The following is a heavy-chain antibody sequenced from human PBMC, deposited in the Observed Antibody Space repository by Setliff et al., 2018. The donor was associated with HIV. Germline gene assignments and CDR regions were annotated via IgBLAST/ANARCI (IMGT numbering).Heavy chain of an antibody. CDR1: GFTFSSYA. CDR2: ISGSGVGT. D-gene: IGHD2-2*03. J-gene: IGHJ4*02. V-gene: IGHV3-23*01. CDR3: AKALVIDVVPASTTFDS. Sequence: GGSLRLSCAASGFTFSSYAMSWVRQAPGKGLEWVSSISGSGVGTHYADSVKGRFTISRDTSKDTLYLDMNSLRAEDTATYYCAKALVIDVVPASTTFDSWGQGTLVTVSS.